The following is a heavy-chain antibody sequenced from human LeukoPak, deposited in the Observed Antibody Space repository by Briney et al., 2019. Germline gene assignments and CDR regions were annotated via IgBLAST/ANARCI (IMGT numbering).Heavy chain of an antibody. CDR1: GGSFSGYY. J-gene: IGHJ3*02. CDR2: INHSGST. Sequence: SETLSLTCAVYGGSFSGYYWSWIRQPPGKGLEWIGEINHSGSTNYNPSLKSRVTISVDTSKNQFSLKLSSVTAADTAVYYCARGPIAVANDAFDIWGQGTVVTVSS. V-gene: IGHV4-34*01. CDR3: ARGPIAVANDAFDI. D-gene: IGHD6-19*01.